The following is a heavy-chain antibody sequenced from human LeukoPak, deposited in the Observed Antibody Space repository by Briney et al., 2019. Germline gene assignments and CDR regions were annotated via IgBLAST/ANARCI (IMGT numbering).Heavy chain of an antibody. CDR1: GGSISSGSYY. CDR2: IYTSGST. Sequence: PSQTLSLTCTVSGGSISSGSYYWSWIRQPAGKGLEWIGRIYTSGSTNYNPSLKSRVTISVDTSKNQFSLKLSSVTAADTAVYYCARAKYDFWSGSIDYWGQGTLVTVSS. D-gene: IGHD3-3*01. CDR3: ARAKYDFWSGSIDY. V-gene: IGHV4-61*02. J-gene: IGHJ4*02.